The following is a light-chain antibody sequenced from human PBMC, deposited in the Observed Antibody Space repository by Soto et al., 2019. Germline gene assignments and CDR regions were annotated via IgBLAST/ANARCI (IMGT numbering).Light chain of an antibody. CDR2: DVS. CDR3: TSYTGSSTPYV. Sequence: QSALTQPASVSGSPGQSIAISCTGTSSDVGNYVSWYQQHPDKAPRLIIYDVSNRPSGVSDRFSGSKSGNTASLTISGLQAEDEADYYCTSYTGSSTPYVFGVGTKVTVL. CDR1: SSDVGNY. J-gene: IGLJ1*01. V-gene: IGLV2-14*03.